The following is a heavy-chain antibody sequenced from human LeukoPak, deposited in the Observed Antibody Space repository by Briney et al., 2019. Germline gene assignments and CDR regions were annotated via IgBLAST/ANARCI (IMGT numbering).Heavy chain of an antibody. D-gene: IGHD1-26*01. V-gene: IGHV3-21*01. Sequence: PGGSLRLSCAASGFTFSSYNMNWVRQAPGKGLEWVSSITSSSSYIYYADSVGGRFTISRDNAKNSLYLQINSLRAEDTAVYYCARDPYSGSYVDYYYYYYMDVWGKGTTVTISS. J-gene: IGHJ6*03. CDR3: ARDPYSGSYVDYYYYYYMDV. CDR1: GFTFSSYN. CDR2: ITSSSSYI.